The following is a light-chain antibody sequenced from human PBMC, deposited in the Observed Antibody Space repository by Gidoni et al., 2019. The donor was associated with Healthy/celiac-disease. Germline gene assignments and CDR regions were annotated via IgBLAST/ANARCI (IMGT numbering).Light chain of an antibody. V-gene: IGKV1-39*01. CDR2: AAS. Sequence: IQMTQSPSPLSASLGDRVTITCRASQSISSYLNWYQQKPGQAPKLLIYAASSLQSGVPSRFSGSGSGTDFTLTISSLQPEDFATYYCQQSYSTPFTFGHGTKVDIK. J-gene: IGKJ3*01. CDR3: QQSYSTPFT. CDR1: QSISSY.